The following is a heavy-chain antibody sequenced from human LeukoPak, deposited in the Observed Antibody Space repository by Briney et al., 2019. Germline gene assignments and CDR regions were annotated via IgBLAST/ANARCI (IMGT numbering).Heavy chain of an antibody. D-gene: IGHD6-19*01. Sequence: ASVKVSCKASEYTFTGYYMHWVRQAPGQGLEWMGWINPNSGGTNYAQKFQGRVTMTRDTSISTAYMELSRLRSDDTAVYYCAKPTRSGWYGNWFDPWGQGTLVTVSS. J-gene: IGHJ5*02. CDR3: AKPTRSGWYGNWFDP. CDR1: EYTFTGYY. CDR2: INPNSGGT. V-gene: IGHV1-2*02.